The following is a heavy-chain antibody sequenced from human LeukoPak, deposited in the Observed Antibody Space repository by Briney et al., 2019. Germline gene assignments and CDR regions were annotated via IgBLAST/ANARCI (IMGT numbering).Heavy chain of an antibody. D-gene: IGHD1-1*01. CDR3: ARMIPTGTTGSCFEY. Sequence: SQTLSLTCVLSGDSVSSNSAAWNWIRQSPSRGLEWLGRTYQRSKWYNDYAESVKSRITINADTSKNQFSLHLNSVTPEDTAVYYCARMIPTGTTGSCFEYWGQGTLVTVSS. CDR1: GDSVSSNSAA. V-gene: IGHV6-1*01. CDR2: TYQRSKWYN. J-gene: IGHJ4*02.